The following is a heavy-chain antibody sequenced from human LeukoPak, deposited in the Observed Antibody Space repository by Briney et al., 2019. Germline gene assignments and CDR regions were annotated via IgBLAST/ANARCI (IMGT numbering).Heavy chain of an antibody. CDR3: ARTEWELGPYAFDI. Sequence: PGGSLRLSCAASGFTFDDYGMSWVRQAPGKGLEWVPGINWNGGSTGYADSVKGRFTISRDNAKNSLYLQMNSLRDEDTALYYCARTEWELGPYAFDIWGQGTMVTVSS. J-gene: IGHJ3*02. CDR1: GFTFDDYG. V-gene: IGHV3-20*04. CDR2: INWNGGST. D-gene: IGHD7-27*01.